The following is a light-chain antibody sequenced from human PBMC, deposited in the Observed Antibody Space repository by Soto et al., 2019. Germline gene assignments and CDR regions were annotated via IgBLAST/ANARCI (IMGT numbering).Light chain of an antibody. V-gene: IGLV2-8*01. J-gene: IGLJ1*01. Sequence: QSVLTQPPSASGSPGQSVTFSCTGTSSDVGGYNFVSWYQQHPGKAPKLMIYGVSERPSGVSDRFSGSKSGTTASLTVSGLQAEDEADYYCSSYAGSNILVFGTGTKVTIL. CDR2: GVS. CDR1: SSDVGGYNF. CDR3: SSYAGSNILV.